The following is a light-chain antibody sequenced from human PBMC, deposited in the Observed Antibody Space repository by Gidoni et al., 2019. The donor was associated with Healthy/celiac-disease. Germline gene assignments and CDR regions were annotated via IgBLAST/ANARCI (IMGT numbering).Light chain of an antibody. CDR2: GAS. J-gene: IGKJ3*01. Sequence: EIVLTQYQGTLYLSPGERATLSCRASQSVSSSYLAWYQQKPGQAPRLLIYGASSMATGIPDRFSGSGSGTDFTLTISRLEPEDFAVYYCQQYGSSRFTFGPGTKVDIK. V-gene: IGKV3-20*01. CDR3: QQYGSSRFT. CDR1: QSVSSSY.